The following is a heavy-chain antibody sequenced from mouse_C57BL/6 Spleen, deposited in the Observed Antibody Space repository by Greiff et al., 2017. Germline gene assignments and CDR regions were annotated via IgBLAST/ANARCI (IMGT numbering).Heavy chain of an antibody. CDR2: ILPGSGST. Sequence: QVQLQQSGAELMKPGASVKLSCKATGYTFTGYWIEWVKQRPGHGLEWIGEILPGSGSTTYNEKFKGKATFTADTSSNTAYMQLSSLTTEDSAIYYCARHGDYYGSSYGYVDVWGTGTTVTVSS. CDR1: GYTFTGYW. D-gene: IGHD1-1*01. CDR3: ARHGDYYGSSYGYVDV. J-gene: IGHJ1*03. V-gene: IGHV1-9*01.